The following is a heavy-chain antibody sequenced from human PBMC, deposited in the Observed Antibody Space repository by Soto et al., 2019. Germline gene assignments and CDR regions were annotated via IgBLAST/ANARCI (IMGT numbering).Heavy chain of an antibody. Sequence: ASVKVSCKASGYTFTSYAMHWVRQAPGQRLEWMGWINAGNGNTKYSQKFQGRVTITRDTSASTAYMELSSLRSEDTAVYYCAIGAYYYDSSGYYPYYYYYGMDVWGQGTKVTVSS. V-gene: IGHV1-3*01. CDR2: INAGNGNT. D-gene: IGHD3-22*01. J-gene: IGHJ6*02. CDR1: GYTFTSYA. CDR3: AIGAYYYDSSGYYPYYYYYGMDV.